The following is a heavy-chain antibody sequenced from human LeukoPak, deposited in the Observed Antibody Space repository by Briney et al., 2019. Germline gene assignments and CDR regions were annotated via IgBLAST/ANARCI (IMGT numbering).Heavy chain of an antibody. Sequence: PGGSLRLSCAASGFTFDDYAMHWVRQAPGKGLEWVSGISWNSGSIGYADSVKGRFTISRDNAKNSLYLQMNSLRAEDTALYYCAKEITQGVAGTLGYWGQGTLVTVSS. D-gene: IGHD6-19*01. CDR1: GFTFDDYA. CDR2: ISWNSGSI. V-gene: IGHV3-9*01. J-gene: IGHJ4*02. CDR3: AKEITQGVAGTLGY.